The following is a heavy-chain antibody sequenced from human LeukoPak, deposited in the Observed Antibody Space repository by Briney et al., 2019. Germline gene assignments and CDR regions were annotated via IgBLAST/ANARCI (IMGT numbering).Heavy chain of an antibody. CDR1: GFTVSSSY. D-gene: IGHD2-2*01. J-gene: IGHJ3*02. V-gene: IGHV3-53*01. CDR2: IYSGGGT. Sequence: PGGSLRLSCTASGFTVSSSYMTWVRQAPGKGLEWVSLIYSGGGTYYADSVKGRFTISRDNARNSLFLQMNSLRAEDTAVYYCASFSSNNYHDAFDIWGQGTVVTVSS. CDR3: ASFSSNNYHDAFDI.